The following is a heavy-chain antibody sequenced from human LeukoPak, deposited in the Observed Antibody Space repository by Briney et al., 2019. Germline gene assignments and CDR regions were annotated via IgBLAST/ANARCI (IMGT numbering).Heavy chain of an antibody. CDR2: TYTSGST. V-gene: IGHV4-61*02. Sequence: PSETLSLTCTVSGGSISSGSYYWSWIRQPAGKGLEWIGRTYTSGSTNYNPSLKSRVTISVDTSKNQFSLKLSSVTAADTAVYYCARGFSWELLQWSDPWGQGTLVTVSS. CDR1: GGSISSGSYY. CDR3: ARGFSWELLQWSDP. J-gene: IGHJ5*02. D-gene: IGHD1-26*01.